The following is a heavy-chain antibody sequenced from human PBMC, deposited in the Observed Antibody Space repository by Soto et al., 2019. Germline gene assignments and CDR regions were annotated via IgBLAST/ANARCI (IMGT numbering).Heavy chain of an antibody. V-gene: IGHV4-39*01. CDR3: ARQRGYCSGGSCYGFDP. CDR2: IYYSGST. D-gene: IGHD2-15*01. J-gene: IGHJ5*02. Sequence: SETLSLTCTVSGGSISSSSYYWGWIRQPPGKGLEWIGSIYYSGSTYYNPSLKSRVTISVDTSKNQFSLKLSSVTAADTAVYYCARQRGYCSGGSCYGFDPWGQGTLVTVSS. CDR1: GGSISSSSYY.